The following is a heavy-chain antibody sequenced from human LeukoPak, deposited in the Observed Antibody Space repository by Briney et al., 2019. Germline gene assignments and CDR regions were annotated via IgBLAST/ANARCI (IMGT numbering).Heavy chain of an antibody. CDR2: ISTYNGNT. Sequence: ASVKVSCKASGYTFTSYGISWVRQPPGQGIEWMGWISTYNGNTNYAQKLQGRVTMTTDTSTSTAYMELRSLKSDDTAVYYCARAYTAYYDYVWGSYRHFDYWGQGTLVTVSS. V-gene: IGHV1-18*01. D-gene: IGHD3-16*02. J-gene: IGHJ4*02. CDR1: GYTFTSYG. CDR3: ARAYTAYYDYVWGSYRHFDY.